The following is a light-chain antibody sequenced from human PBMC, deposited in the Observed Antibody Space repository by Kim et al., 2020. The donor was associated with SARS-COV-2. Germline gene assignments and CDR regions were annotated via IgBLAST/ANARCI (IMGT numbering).Light chain of an antibody. J-gene: IGLJ1*01. CDR3: QTYYNSLTGYV. CDR2: ADY. Sequence: GAPVQTVTISCTGTNSNDVHWYQQPPGMAPKLIIYADYNRPSGVPDRFSGSKSGTSASLAISGLLAEDEADYYCQTYYNSLTGYVFGTGTKVTVL. V-gene: IGLV1-40*01. CDR1: NSND.